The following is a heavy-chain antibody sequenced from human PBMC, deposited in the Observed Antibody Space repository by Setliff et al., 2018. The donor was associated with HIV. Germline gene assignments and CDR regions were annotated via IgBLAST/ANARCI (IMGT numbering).Heavy chain of an antibody. CDR1: GFTFSSYW. CDR3: HSXXXXXEXSSFDS. D-gene: IGHD1-26*01. V-gene: IGHV3-74*01. Sequence: GGSLRLSCAASGFTFSSYWMHWVRQVPGKGLVWVXSVNSDGSRAIYADSVKGRFTISRXXAKHTLYLQMNSLRAEDTGVYYCHSXXXXXEXSSFDSWGXGXXVTVSS. CDR2: VNSDGSRA. J-gene: IGHJ4*02.